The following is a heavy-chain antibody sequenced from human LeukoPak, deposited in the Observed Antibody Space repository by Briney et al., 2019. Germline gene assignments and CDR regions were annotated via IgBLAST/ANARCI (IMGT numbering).Heavy chain of an antibody. CDR1: GFTFSSYA. CDR2: ISGSGGST. CDR3: AKDAQRWLPHNYYFDY. J-gene: IGHJ4*02. V-gene: IGHV3-23*01. Sequence: GGSLRLSCAASGFTFSSYAMSWVRQAPGKGLEWVSAISGSGGSTYYADSVKGRFTISRDNSKNTLYLQMNSLRAEDTAVYYCAKDAQRWLPHNYYFDYWGQGTLVTVSS. D-gene: IGHD5-24*01.